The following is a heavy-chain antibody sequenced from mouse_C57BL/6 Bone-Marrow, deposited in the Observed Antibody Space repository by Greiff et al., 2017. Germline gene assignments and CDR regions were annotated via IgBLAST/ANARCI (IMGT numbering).Heavy chain of an antibody. D-gene: IGHD6-1*01. CDR3: ARGLLYYYAMDY. Sequence: EVKLVEPGGGLVKPGGSLKLSCAASGFTFSSYAMSWVRQTPEKRLEWVETNSDGGSYTYYPDNVKGRYTISRDNAKNTLYLQMSHLKSEDTAVYYCARGLLYYYAMDYWGQGTSVTVSS. J-gene: IGHJ4*01. V-gene: IGHV5-4*03. CDR2: NSDGGSYT. CDR1: GFTFSSYA.